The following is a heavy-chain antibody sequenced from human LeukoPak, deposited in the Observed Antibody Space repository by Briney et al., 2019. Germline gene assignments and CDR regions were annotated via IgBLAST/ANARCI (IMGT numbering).Heavy chain of an antibody. CDR1: GFTVSSNY. Sequence: SGGSLRLSCAASGFTVSSNYMSWVRQAPGKGLEWVSVIYSGGSTYYADSVKGRFTISRDNSKNTLYLQMNSLRAEDTAVYYCARGYSSSWYESLAHRRYYYYYMDVWGKGTTVTISS. CDR3: ARGYSSSWYESLAHRRYYYYYMDV. CDR2: IYSGGST. J-gene: IGHJ6*03. V-gene: IGHV3-53*01. D-gene: IGHD6-13*01.